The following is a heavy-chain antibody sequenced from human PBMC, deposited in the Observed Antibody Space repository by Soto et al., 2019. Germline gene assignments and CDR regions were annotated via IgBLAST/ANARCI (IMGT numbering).Heavy chain of an antibody. Sequence: QVQLVQSGAEVKKPGSSVTVSCKASGGTFSSNAIVWVRQAPGQGLEWMGGIVPMFGISKNAQKFQGRVTITADESTSTAYMELSSLRSDDTAVYYCARLEQQVVEYWYLDFWGRGTLVTVSS. CDR3: ARLEQQVVEYWYLDF. V-gene: IGHV1-69*12. J-gene: IGHJ2*01. CDR2: IVPMFGIS. CDR1: GGTFSSNA. D-gene: IGHD6-13*01.